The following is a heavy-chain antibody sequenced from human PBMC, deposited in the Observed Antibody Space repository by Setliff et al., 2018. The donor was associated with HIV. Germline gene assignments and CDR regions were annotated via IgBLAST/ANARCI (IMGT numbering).Heavy chain of an antibody. J-gene: IGHJ4*02. CDR3: ATGSHGEGATDY. CDR1: GGTFRSYA. V-gene: IGHV1-69*13. D-gene: IGHD1-26*01. Sequence: ASVKVSCKVSGGTFRSYAISWVRQAPGQGLEWMGGITPIFGPANYAEKFQGRVTITADESTTTAYMELRSLRSEDTAVYYCATGSHGEGATDYWGRGTLVTVSS. CDR2: ITPIFGPA.